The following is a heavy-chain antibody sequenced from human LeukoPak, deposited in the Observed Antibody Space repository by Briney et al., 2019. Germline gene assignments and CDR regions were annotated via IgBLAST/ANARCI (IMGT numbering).Heavy chain of an antibody. V-gene: IGHV3-53*01. J-gene: IGHJ4*02. CDR1: GFSVSVNY. D-gene: IGHD6-19*01. Sequence: GGSLRLSCAASGFSVSVNYMSWVRQAPGKGLEWVSVIYSGGSTDYADSVKGRFTISRDNSKNTLYLQMSSPRAEDTALYYCARDGGSGWSSAFFDHWGQGTLVTVSS. CDR2: IYSGGST. CDR3: ARDGGSGWSSAFFDH.